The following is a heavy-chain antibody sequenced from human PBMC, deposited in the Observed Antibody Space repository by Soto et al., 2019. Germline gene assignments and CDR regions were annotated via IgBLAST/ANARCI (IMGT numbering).Heavy chain of an antibody. CDR2: IVVGSGNT. V-gene: IGHV1-58*01. J-gene: IGHJ6*02. Sequence: SVKVSCKASGFTFTSSAVQWVRQARGQRLEWIGWIVVGSGNTNYAQKFQERVTITRDMSTSTAYMELSSLRSEDTAVYYCAADGTVWFGETHYYGMDVWGQGTTVTVSS. CDR3: AADGTVWFGETHYYGMDV. D-gene: IGHD3-10*01. CDR1: GFTFTSSA.